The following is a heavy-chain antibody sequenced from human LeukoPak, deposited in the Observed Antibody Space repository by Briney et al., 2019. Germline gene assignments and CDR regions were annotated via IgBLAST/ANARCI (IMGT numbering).Heavy chain of an antibody. J-gene: IGHJ6*02. CDR1: GGSISSGDYY. V-gene: IGHV4-30-4*01. CDR3: ARDRGYSYGYSYYYGMDV. D-gene: IGHD5-18*01. CDR2: IYYSGST. Sequence: SETLSLTCTVSGGSISSGDYYWSWIRQPPGKGLEWIGYIYYSGSTYYNPSLKSRVTISVDTSKNQFSLKLSSVTAADTAVYYCARDRGYSYGYSYYYGMDVWGQGTTVTVS.